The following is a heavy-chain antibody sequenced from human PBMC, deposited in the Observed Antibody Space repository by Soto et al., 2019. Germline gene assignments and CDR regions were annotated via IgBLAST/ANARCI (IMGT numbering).Heavy chain of an antibody. CDR3: ANYYGSGSYYSLTSPLDY. D-gene: IGHD3-10*01. J-gene: IGHJ4*02. CDR2: ISYDGSNK. V-gene: IGHV3-30*18. CDR1: GFTFSSYG. Sequence: GGSLRLSCAASGFTFSSYGMHWVRQAPGKGLEWVAVISYDGSNKYYADSVKGRFTISRDNSKNTLYLQMNSLRAEDTAVYYCANYYGSGSYYSLTSPLDYWGQGTLVTVSS.